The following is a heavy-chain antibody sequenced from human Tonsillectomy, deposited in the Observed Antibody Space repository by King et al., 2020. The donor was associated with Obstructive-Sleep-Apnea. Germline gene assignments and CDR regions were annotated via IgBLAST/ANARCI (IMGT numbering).Heavy chain of an antibody. Sequence: QLQESGPGLVKPSETLSLTCTVSGGSISSYYWSWIRTPPGKGLGWIGYVYYRWSTNSNPSLKNRVTISVDTTKKQFSLKLSSVTAAATAVYYCAISVDTAMVFDYWGQGTLVTVSS. CDR3: AISVDTAMVFDY. CDR2: VYYRWST. CDR1: GGSISSYY. D-gene: IGHD5-18*01. J-gene: IGHJ4*02. V-gene: IGHV4-59*08.